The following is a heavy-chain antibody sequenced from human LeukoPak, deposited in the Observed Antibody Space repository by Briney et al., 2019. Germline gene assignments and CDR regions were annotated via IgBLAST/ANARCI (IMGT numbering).Heavy chain of an antibody. CDR1: SGSISSYY. Sequence: PSETLSLTCTVSSGSISSYYWSWIRQPPGKGLEWLGYIYSSVTINFNPSLKSRLTMSVDTSKNQFSLKLSSVTAADTAVYYCARHDKGFDYWGQGTLVTVSA. V-gene: IGHV4-59*08. D-gene: IGHD3-22*01. CDR3: ARHDKGFDY. J-gene: IGHJ4*02. CDR2: IYSSVTI.